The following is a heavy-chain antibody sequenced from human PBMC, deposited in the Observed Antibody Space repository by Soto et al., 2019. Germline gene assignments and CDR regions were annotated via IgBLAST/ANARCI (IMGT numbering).Heavy chain of an antibody. V-gene: IGHV1-69*01. D-gene: IGHD3-3*01. Sequence: QVQLLQSGAEVKKPGSSVKVSCKASGATFSSFAFSWVRQAPGQGLEWMGVIIPIFDTIKFAQKFQGRVTCTADESTGTAYMGLSSLTSEDTAVYYCASPLKWSGYYIAFDYWGQGTLVIVSS. J-gene: IGHJ4*02. CDR3: ASPLKWSGYYIAFDY. CDR1: GATFSSFA. CDR2: IIPIFDTI.